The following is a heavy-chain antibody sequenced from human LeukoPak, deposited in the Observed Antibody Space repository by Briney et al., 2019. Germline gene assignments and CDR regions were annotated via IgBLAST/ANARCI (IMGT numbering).Heavy chain of an antibody. D-gene: IGHD3-16*01. CDR3: AKQAGGAFFDY. CDR1: GFTFSSYA. V-gene: IGHV3-23*01. J-gene: IGHJ4*02. Sequence: GGSLRLSCAASGFTFSSYAMNCVRQAPGKGLEWVSAISGSDGRTHYADSVKGRFTISRDNSKNTLYLQVNSLRVEDTAVYYCAKQAGGAFFDYWGQGTLVTVSS. CDR2: ISGSDGRT.